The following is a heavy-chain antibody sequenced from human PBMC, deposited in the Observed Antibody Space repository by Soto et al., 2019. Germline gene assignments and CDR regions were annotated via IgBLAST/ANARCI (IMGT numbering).Heavy chain of an antibody. Sequence: SETLSLTCAVYGGSFSGYYWSWIRQPPGKGLEWIGEINHSGSTNYNPSLKSRVTISVDTSKNQFSLKLSSLRSEDTAVYYCARNTAMVKTIYYYYGMDVWGQGTTVTVSS. J-gene: IGHJ6*02. V-gene: IGHV4-34*01. CDR2: INHSGST. CDR1: GGSFSGYY. D-gene: IGHD5-18*01. CDR3: ARNTAMVKTIYYYYGMDV.